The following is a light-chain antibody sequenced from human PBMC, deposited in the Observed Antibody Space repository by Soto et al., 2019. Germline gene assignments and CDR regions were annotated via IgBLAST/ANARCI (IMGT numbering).Light chain of an antibody. CDR3: QQYGSSSYT. J-gene: IGKJ2*01. CDR1: QSVRISY. Sequence: EIVLTQSPGTLSLSPGERATLSCRASQSVRISYLAWYQQKPGQAPRLLIYGASSRATGIPDRFSGSGSGTDFILTISRLEPEDYAVYYCQQYGSSSYTFGQGTKLEIK. V-gene: IGKV3-20*01. CDR2: GAS.